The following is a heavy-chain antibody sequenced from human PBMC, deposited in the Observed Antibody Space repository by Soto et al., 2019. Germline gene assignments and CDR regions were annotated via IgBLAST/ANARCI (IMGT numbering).Heavy chain of an antibody. D-gene: IGHD6-13*01. CDR1: GGTFSSYT. CDR3: AREKAAAGKGLDAFDI. V-gene: IGHV1-69*08. Sequence: QVQLVQSGAEVKKPGSSVKVSCKASGGTFSSYTISWVRQAPGQGLEWMGRIIPILGIANYAQKFQGRVTIPADKSTSTAYRELSSLRSEDTAVYSCAREKAAAGKGLDAFDIWGQGTMVPVSS. CDR2: IIPILGIA. J-gene: IGHJ3*02.